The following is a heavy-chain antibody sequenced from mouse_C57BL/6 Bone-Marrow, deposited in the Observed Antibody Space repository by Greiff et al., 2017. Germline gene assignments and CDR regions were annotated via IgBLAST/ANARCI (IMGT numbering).Heavy chain of an antibody. CDR1: GFNIKDDY. V-gene: IGHV14-4*01. J-gene: IGHJ1*03. Sequence: QLQQSGAELVRPGASVKLSCTASGFNIKDDYMHWVKQRPEQGLEWIGWIDPETGDTEYASKFQGKATITADTSSNTAYLQLSSLTSEDAAVYYCTTISTTIVGYFDVWGTGTTVTVSA. CDR2: IDPETGDT. CDR3: TTISTTIVGYFDV. D-gene: IGHD1-1*01.